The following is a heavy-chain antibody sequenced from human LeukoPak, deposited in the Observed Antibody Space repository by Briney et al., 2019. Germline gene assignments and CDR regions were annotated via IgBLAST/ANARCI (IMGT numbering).Heavy chain of an antibody. D-gene: IGHD5-18*01. CDR2: IYYNGGT. CDR3: ARDWGYSYGYSPYFMDV. Sequence: PSETLSLTCSASGASMSIYHWSWIRQPQGKGLEWIGNIYYNGGTEYNPSLHSRVTISADTSKNQISLKVKSVTAADTAVYFCARDWGYSYGYSPYFMDVWGKGTTVIVSS. V-gene: IGHV4-59*01. J-gene: IGHJ6*03. CDR1: GASMSIYH.